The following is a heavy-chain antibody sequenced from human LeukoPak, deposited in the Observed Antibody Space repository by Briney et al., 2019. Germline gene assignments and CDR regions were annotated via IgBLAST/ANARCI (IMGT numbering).Heavy chain of an antibody. V-gene: IGHV3-33*01. CDR2: IWYDGSNK. J-gene: IGHJ3*02. Sequence: QPGGSLRLSCAASGFTFSSYGMHWVRQAPGKGLEWVAVIWYDGSNKYYADSVKGRFTVSRDSSKNTVYLQMNSLRAEDTAVYYCARDILPSGSRAFDIWGQGTMVTVSS. D-gene: IGHD3-10*01. CDR3: ARDILPSGSRAFDI. CDR1: GFTFSSYG.